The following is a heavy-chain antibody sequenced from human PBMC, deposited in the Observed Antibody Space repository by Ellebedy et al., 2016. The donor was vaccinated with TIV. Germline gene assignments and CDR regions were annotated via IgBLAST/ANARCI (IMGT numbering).Heavy chain of an antibody. D-gene: IGHD3-22*01. CDR1: GGTFSSYG. V-gene: IGHV1-69*04. CDR2: LIPMLGIP. CDR3: ARDRDYYYDTNDYYPFDS. J-gene: IGHJ4*02. Sequence: AASVKVSCKASGGTFSSYGISWVRQAPGQGLEWMGRLIPMLGIPNYAQKFQGRVTITADKSTSTAYMELSSLRSEDTAVYYCARDRDYYYDTNDYYPFDSWGQGTLVTVSS.